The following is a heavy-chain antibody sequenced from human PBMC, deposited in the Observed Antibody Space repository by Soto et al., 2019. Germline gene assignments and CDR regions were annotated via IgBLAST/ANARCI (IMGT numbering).Heavy chain of an antibody. J-gene: IGHJ1*01. Sequence: EVQLLESGGGVVQPGGSLRISCAASGFTFSSHAMSWVRQAPGKGLEWVSAISGSGSTTKYTNSVKGRFTISRDNSKNMLYLQMNSLRVDDTDVYSCAKDVHYDILTGIEYVQQWGQGTLVIVPS. D-gene: IGHD3-9*01. CDR2: ISGSGSTT. V-gene: IGHV3-23*01. CDR1: GFTFSSHA. CDR3: AKDVHYDILTGIEYVQQ.